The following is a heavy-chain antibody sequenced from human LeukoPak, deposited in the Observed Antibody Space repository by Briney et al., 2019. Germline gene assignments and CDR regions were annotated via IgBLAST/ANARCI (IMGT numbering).Heavy chain of an antibody. CDR2: IRYDGSNK. J-gene: IGHJ3*02. Sequence: PGGSLRLSCAASGFTFSGYKMNWVRQAPGKGLEWVAFIRYDGSNKYYADSVKGRFTISRDNSKNTLYLQMNSLRAEDTAMYYCAKVSLNMVNDAFDIWGQGTMVSVSS. CDR1: GFTFSGYK. CDR3: AKVSLNMVNDAFDI. D-gene: IGHD4/OR15-4a*01. V-gene: IGHV3-30*02.